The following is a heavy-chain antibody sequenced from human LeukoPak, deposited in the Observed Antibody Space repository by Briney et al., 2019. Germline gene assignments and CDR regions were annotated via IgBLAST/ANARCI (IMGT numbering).Heavy chain of an antibody. J-gene: IGHJ6*04. D-gene: IGHD2-2*01. CDR3: AKDIVVVPAAILGRSYYYYGMDV. CDR1: GFTFSSYA. Sequence: GGSLRLSCAASGFTFSSYAMSWVLQAPGKGLEGVSAISGSGGSTYYADSVKGRFTISRDNSKNTLYLQMTSLRAEDTAVYYCAKDIVVVPAAILGRSYYYYGMDVWGKGTTVTVSS. CDR2: ISGSGGST. V-gene: IGHV3-23*01.